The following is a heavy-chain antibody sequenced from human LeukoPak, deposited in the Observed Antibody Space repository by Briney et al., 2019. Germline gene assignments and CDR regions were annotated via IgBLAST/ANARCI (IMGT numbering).Heavy chain of an antibody. CDR3: ARRFTMVRGYYYYYGMDV. V-gene: IGHV4-34*01. Sequence: PSETLSLTCAVYGGSFSGYYWSWIRQPPGKGLEWIGEINHSGSTNYNPSLKSRVTISVDTSKNQFSLKLSSVTAADTAVYYCARRFTMVRGYYYYYGMDVWGQGTTVTVSS. J-gene: IGHJ6*02. CDR1: GGSFSGYY. D-gene: IGHD3-10*01. CDR2: INHSGST.